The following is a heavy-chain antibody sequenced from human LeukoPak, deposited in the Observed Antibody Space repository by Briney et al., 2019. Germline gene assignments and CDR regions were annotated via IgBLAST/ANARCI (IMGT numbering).Heavy chain of an antibody. D-gene: IGHD2-21*02. J-gene: IGHJ4*02. CDR2: INHSGST. Sequence: SETLSLTCAVYGGSFSGYYWSWIRQPPGKGLEWIGEINHSGSTNYNPSLKSRVTMSVDTSKNQFSLKLTSVTAADTSVYYCVGVTYLYWDQGTLVTVSS. CDR1: GGSFSGYY. V-gene: IGHV4-34*01. CDR3: VGVTYLY.